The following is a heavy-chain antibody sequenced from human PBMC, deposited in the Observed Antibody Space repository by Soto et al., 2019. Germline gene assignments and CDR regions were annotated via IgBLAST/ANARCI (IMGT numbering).Heavy chain of an antibody. J-gene: IGHJ3*02. V-gene: IGHV4-31*03. CDR3: ARAFGAGASAFDI. Sequence: PSATVCHPCTVSDGAISIAGYYWSWIRQHPGKGLEWIGYIYYSGSTYYNPSLKSRVTISVDTSKNQFSLKLSSVTAADTAVYYCARAFGAGASAFDIWGQGTMVTVSS. CDR1: DGAISIAGYY. CDR2: IYYSGST. D-gene: IGHD3-16*01.